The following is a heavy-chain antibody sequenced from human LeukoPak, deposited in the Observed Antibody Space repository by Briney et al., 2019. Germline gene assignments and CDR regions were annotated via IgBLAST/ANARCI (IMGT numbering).Heavy chain of an antibody. CDR2: FIPIVGTA. Sequence: ASVKVSCTASGGTFSSYAISWVREAPGQGLEWMGGFIPIVGTANSAQKFQGRVTITPDEATSTASRELSSLRSEDTAVYYCARARWQRLVRPYNLFDPWGQGTLVTVSS. V-gene: IGHV1-69*13. CDR3: ARARWQRLVRPYNLFDP. D-gene: IGHD6-6*01. J-gene: IGHJ5*02. CDR1: GGTFSSYA.